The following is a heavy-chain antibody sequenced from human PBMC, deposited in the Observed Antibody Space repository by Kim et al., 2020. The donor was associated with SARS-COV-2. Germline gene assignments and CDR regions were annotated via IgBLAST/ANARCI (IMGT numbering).Heavy chain of an antibody. J-gene: IGHJ3*02. CDR3: ARHFVKTGGSCYDCDAFDI. Sequence: SRVTISVDTSKNQFSLKLSSVTAADTAVYYCARHFVKTGGSCYDCDAFDIWGQGTMVTVSS. D-gene: IGHD2-15*01. V-gene: IGHV4-59*08.